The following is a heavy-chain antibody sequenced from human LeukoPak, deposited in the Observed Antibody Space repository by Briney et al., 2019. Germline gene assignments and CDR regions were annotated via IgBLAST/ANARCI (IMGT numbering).Heavy chain of an antibody. CDR1: GGSISDYY. Sequence: SETLSLACTVSGGSISDYYWSWIRQSAGKGLEWIGRMYISGASNYNPSLKSRVTMSLDTSKNQISLKLNSVTAADTAVYYCARNEVGPTMYGMDVWGQGTTVTVSS. CDR2: MYISGAS. CDR3: ARNEVGPTMYGMDV. V-gene: IGHV4-4*07. D-gene: IGHD1-26*01. J-gene: IGHJ6*02.